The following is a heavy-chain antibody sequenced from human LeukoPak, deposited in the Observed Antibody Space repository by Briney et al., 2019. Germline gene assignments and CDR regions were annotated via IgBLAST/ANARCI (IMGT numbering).Heavy chain of an antibody. J-gene: IGHJ4*01. V-gene: IGHV3-13*01. CDR2: IDSSGGYT. Sequence: GRSLRLSCAASGFTFGSFGMHWVRQTTGQGLEWISSIDSSGGYTYYAGSVKGRFTISRENDKNSLYLHMNSLRVGDTAVYSCVRGGEIGLDYWGHGTLVTVSS. CDR3: VRGGEIGLDY. D-gene: IGHD3-16*01. CDR1: GFTFGSFG.